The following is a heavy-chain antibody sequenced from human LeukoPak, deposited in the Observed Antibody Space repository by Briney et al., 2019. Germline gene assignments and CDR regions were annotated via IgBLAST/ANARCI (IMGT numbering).Heavy chain of an antibody. D-gene: IGHD3-10*01. J-gene: IGHJ5*02. CDR1: GGSISSYY. V-gene: IGHV4-4*07. CDR2: IYTSGST. Sequence: PSETLSLTCTVSGGSISSYYWSWIRQPAGKGLEWIGRIYTSGSTNYNPSLKSRVTMSVDTSKNQFSLKLSSVTAADTAVYYCARDRSRVVRGVIYWFDPWGQGTLVTVSS. CDR3: ARDRSRVVRGVIYWFDP.